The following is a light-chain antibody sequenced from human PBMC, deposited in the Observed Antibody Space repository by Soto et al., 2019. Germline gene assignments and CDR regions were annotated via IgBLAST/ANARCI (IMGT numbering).Light chain of an antibody. J-gene: IGKJ4*01. CDR2: GAS. CDR3: QHYNNWPLT. V-gene: IGKV3-15*01. CDR1: QSVSSN. Sequence: EIVMTQSPATLSVSPGERATLSCRASQSVSSNLAWYQQKPGQAPRLLIYGASTRATGIPARFSGSGSGTEFTLTISSLQSEDFAVYYCQHYNNWPLTFGGGTKVDIQ.